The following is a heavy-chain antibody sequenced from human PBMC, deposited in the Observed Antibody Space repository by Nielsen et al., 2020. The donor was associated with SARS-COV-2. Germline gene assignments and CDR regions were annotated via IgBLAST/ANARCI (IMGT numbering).Heavy chain of an antibody. CDR3: AKDLTMIVVVITTAPYDY. V-gene: IGHV3-53*01. Sequence: ARQAPGKGLEWVSVIYSGGSTYYADSVKGRFTISRDNSKNTLYLQMNSLRAKDTAVYYCAKDLTMIVVVITTAPYDYWGQGTLVTVSS. CDR2: IYSGGST. D-gene: IGHD3-22*01. J-gene: IGHJ4*02.